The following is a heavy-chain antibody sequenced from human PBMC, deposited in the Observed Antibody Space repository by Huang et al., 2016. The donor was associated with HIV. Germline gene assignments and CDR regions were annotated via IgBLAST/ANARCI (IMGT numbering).Heavy chain of an antibody. V-gene: IGHV1-69*13. Sequence: QVQLVQSGAEVKKPGSSVKVSCKASVGTLSSYAISWVRQAPGQGLRGIGGIIPSFGTANYAQKFHGRVTITADESTSTAYMELSSLRSEDTAVYYCARARGYYDSSVSYYFDYWGQGTLVTVSS. D-gene: IGHD3-22*01. CDR1: VGTLSSYA. CDR3: ARARGYYDSSVSYYFDY. CDR2: IIPSFGTA. J-gene: IGHJ4*02.